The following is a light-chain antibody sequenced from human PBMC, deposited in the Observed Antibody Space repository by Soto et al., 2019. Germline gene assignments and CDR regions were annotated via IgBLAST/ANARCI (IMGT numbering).Light chain of an antibody. CDR3: QQYESLPLT. J-gene: IGKJ5*01. CDR2: DAS. V-gene: IGKV1-33*01. CDR1: QTIGNY. Sequence: DIQMTQSPSSLSASVGDRVTITCRASQTIGNYLNWYQQKPGKAPKLLIYDASDLETGVPSRFSGSGSGTGFTFTISSLQPEDFATYYCQQYESLPLTFGQGTRLEIK.